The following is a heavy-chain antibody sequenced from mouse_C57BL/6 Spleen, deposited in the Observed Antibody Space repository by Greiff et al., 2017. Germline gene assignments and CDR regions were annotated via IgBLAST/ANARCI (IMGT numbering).Heavy chain of an antibody. CDR2: ISSGSSTI. J-gene: IGHJ4*01. CDR1: GFTFSDYG. CDR3: ARRGYYGSSTSLYYAMDY. Sequence: EVQVVESGGGLVKPGGSLKLSCAASGFTFSDYGMHWVRQAPEKGLEWVAYISSGSSTIYYADTVKGRFTISRDNAKNTLFLQMTSLRSEDTAMYYCARRGYYGSSTSLYYAMDYWGQGTSVTVSS. V-gene: IGHV5-17*01. D-gene: IGHD1-1*01.